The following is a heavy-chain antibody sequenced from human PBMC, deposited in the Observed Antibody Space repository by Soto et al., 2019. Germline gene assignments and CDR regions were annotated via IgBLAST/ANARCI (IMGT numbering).Heavy chain of an antibody. CDR3: ARGRDSGLYYFDY. V-gene: IGHV3-13*01. Sequence: GGSLRLSCAASGFTFSNYDMHWVRQATGIGLEWVSTISTAGNTYSPGSVKGRFTISRENAKNSLYLQMNSLRVDDTAVYYCARGRDSGLYYFDYWGQGTLVTVSS. CDR1: GFTFSNYD. J-gene: IGHJ4*02. D-gene: IGHD2-21*01. CDR2: ISTAGNT.